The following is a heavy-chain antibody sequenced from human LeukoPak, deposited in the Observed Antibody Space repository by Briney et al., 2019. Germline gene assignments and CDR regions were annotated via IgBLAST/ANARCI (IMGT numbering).Heavy chain of an antibody. D-gene: IGHD5-24*01. CDR3: ARGHRADGYSYGPYYFDY. V-gene: IGHV3-53*01. CDR2: INSGGST. Sequence: GGSLRLSCVVSGFTFNRCWMNWVRQAPGKGLEWVSVINSGGSTYHADSVKGRFTISRDNSKNTLYLQMNSLRAEDTAVYYCARGHRADGYSYGPYYFDYWGQGTLVTVSS. CDR1: GFTFNRCW. J-gene: IGHJ4*02.